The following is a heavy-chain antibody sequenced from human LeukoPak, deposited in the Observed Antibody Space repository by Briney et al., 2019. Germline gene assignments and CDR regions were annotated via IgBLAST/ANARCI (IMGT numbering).Heavy chain of an antibody. Sequence: GASLKVSCKASGYTFTGCYMHWVRQAPRQALEWMVWINPNSGGTNYAQKFQGRVTMTRDTSISTAYMELSRLRSDDTAVYYCARGGTGTTLGYYYGMDVWGQGTTVTVSS. J-gene: IGHJ6*02. CDR2: INPNSGGT. CDR3: ARGGTGTTLGYYYGMDV. V-gene: IGHV1-2*02. D-gene: IGHD1-7*01. CDR1: GYTFTGCY.